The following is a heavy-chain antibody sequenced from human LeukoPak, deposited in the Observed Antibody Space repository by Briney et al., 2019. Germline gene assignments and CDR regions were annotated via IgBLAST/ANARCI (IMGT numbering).Heavy chain of an antibody. CDR1: GFTFSSYA. D-gene: IGHD3-10*01. CDR2: ISYDGSNK. CDR3: ARIGPSYYYGMDV. V-gene: IGHV3-30-3*01. Sequence: PGGSLRLSCAASGFTFSSYAMHWVRQAPGKGLEWVAVISYDGSNKYYADSVKGRFTISRDNSKNTLYPQMNSLRAEDTAVYYCARIGPSYYYGMDVWGQGTTVTVSS. J-gene: IGHJ6*02.